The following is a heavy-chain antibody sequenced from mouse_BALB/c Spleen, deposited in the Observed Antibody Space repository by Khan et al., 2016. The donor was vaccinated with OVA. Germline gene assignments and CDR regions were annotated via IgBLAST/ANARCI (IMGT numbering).Heavy chain of an antibody. V-gene: IGHV1S34*01. CDR2: ISCYNGVI. CDR1: GYSLTGYY. D-gene: IGHD1-1*01. J-gene: IGHJ3*01. CDR3: ARGDYYGSSSFAY. Sequence: LVKTGASVKISCKASGYSLTGYYMHWVKQSHGKSLEWIGYISCYNGVISYNQKFKGKATFTVDTSSGTAYMQFNSLTSEDSAVYYCARGDYYGSSSFAYWGQGTLVTVSA.